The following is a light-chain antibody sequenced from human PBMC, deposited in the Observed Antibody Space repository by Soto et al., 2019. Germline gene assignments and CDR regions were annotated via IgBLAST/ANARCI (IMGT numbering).Light chain of an antibody. Sequence: EFVLTQSPVTLSLSPGETATLSCRASESIGTFLAWYQQKPGQAPRLLIYDASTRATGIPARFSGGGSGTDFTLTINDLEPEDSAVYYCQRRHSWPAFGGGTKV. CDR3: QRRHSWPA. CDR2: DAS. V-gene: IGKV3-11*01. CDR1: ESIGTF. J-gene: IGKJ4*01.